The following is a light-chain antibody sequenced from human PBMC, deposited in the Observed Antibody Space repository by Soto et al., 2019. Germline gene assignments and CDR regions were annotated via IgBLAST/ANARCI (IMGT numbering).Light chain of an antibody. CDR1: QSISSW. V-gene: IGKV1-5*03. J-gene: IGKJ1*01. CDR2: KAS. CDR3: QQYNSYLRT. Sequence: DIQMTQSPSTLSASVGDRVTITCRASQSISSWLAWYQQKPGKAPKLLIYKASSLGSGVPSRFSGSGSGTEFTLTISSLQPDDFATYYCQQYNSYLRTFGQGTKVDI.